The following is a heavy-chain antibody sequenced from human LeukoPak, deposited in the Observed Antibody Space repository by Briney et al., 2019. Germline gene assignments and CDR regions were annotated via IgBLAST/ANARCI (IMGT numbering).Heavy chain of an antibody. CDR2: ITSSSSETI. Sequence: GGSLRLSCAASGFSFSSYSMNWVRQAPGKGLEWVSYITSSSSETIYYADSVKGRFTISRDNAKNSLSLQMKSLRAEDTAVYYCARGQKSVGRVLAGTTTYNYYYYMDVWGKGTTVTVSS. J-gene: IGHJ6*03. CDR3: ARGQKSVGRVLAGTTTYNYYYYMDV. CDR1: GFSFSSYS. V-gene: IGHV3-48*01. D-gene: IGHD6-19*01.